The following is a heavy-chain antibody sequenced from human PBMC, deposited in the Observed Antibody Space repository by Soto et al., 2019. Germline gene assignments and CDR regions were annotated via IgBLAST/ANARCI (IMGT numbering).Heavy chain of an antibody. J-gene: IGHJ4*02. V-gene: IGHV4-31*03. CDR3: AREGSYHYFDY. CDR1: DGSVSRGGYY. CDR2: IYYTGRT. D-gene: IGHD1-26*01. Sequence: QVQLQESGPGLVKPSQTLSLACTVSDGSVSRGGYYWSWLRQSPGKGLEWIGNIYYTGRTSYNPSLKSRVTLSLETSRRQFSLRLASVNAADTALYYCAREGSYHYFDYWGQGALVTVSS.